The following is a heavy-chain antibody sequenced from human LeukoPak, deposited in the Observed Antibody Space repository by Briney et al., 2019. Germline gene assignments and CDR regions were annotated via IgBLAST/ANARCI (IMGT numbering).Heavy chain of an antibody. V-gene: IGHV3-23*01. J-gene: IGHJ4*02. D-gene: IGHD5-18*01. CDR2: ISGSSGST. CDR1: GFTFSSYS. CDR3: AKVAGYSYVGVYYFDY. Sequence: GGSLRLSCAASGFTFSSYSMNWVRQAPGKGLEWVSAISGSSGSTYYADSVKGRFTISRDNSKNTLYLQMNSLRAEDTAVYYCAKVAGYSYVGVYYFDYWGQGTLVTVSS.